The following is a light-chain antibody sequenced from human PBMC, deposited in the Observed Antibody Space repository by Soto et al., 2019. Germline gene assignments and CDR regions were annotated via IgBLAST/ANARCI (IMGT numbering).Light chain of an antibody. CDR1: SSDVGSYDY. CDR3: CSYTSSATRV. Sequence: QSALIQPPSVSGSPGQSVTISCTGTSSDVGSYDYVSWYQQYPGTVPKPMIYNVNTQSSGVPDRFSGSKSGNTASMTISGLQAEDETDYYFCSYTSSATRVFGGGTKLTVL. J-gene: IGLJ3*02. V-gene: IGLV2-11*01. CDR2: NVN.